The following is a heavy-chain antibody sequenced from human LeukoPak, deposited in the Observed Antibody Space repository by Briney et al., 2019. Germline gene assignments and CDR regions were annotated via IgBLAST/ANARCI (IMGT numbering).Heavy chain of an antibody. Sequence: ASVTVSCKASGGTFSSYAISWVRQAPGQGLEWMGGIIPIFGTANYAQKFQGRVTITADESTSTAYMELSSLGSEDTAVYYCARTYSGSYASVSFDYWGQGTLVTVSS. CDR3: ARTYSGSYASVSFDY. CDR1: GGTFSSYA. CDR2: IIPIFGTA. V-gene: IGHV1-69*01. D-gene: IGHD1-26*01. J-gene: IGHJ4*02.